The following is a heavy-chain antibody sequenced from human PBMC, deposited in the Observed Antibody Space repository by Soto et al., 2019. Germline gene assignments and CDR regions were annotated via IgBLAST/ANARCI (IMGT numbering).Heavy chain of an antibody. V-gene: IGHV3-30*03. J-gene: IGHJ5*02. CDR3: APGAAQFDP. D-gene: IGHD6-25*01. CDR2: ISYDGSNK. Sequence: GGSLRLSCAASGFTFSSYGMHWVRQAPGKGLEWVAVISYDGSNKYYADSVKGRFTIPRDNSKNTLYLQMNSLRAEDTAVYYCAPGAAQFDPWGQGTLVTVS. CDR1: GFTFSSYG.